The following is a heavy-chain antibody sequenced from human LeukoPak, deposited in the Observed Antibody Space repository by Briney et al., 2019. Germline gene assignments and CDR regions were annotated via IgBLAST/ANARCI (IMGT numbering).Heavy chain of an antibody. Sequence: SETLSLTCTVSGGSISSYYWTWIRQPAGKGLEWIGHIYTSGTTNYNPSLKSRLTMSVDTSKNQFSLKLSSVTAADTAVYYCARDLRIAAAGTSYYYMDVWGKGTTVTVSS. CDR1: GGSISSYY. V-gene: IGHV4-4*07. J-gene: IGHJ6*03. D-gene: IGHD6-13*01. CDR2: IYTSGTT. CDR3: ARDLRIAAAGTSYYYMDV.